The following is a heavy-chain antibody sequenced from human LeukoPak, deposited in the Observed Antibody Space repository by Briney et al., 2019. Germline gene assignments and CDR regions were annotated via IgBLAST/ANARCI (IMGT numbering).Heavy chain of an antibody. Sequence: GGSLRLSCAASGFTFSTFAMIWVRQPPGKGLEWVSSIFPSGGEIHYADSVRGRFTISRDNSKSTLSLQMNSLRAEDTAIYYCAKEIWPTVTIPGRTYFDYWGQGALVTVSS. J-gene: IGHJ4*02. CDR1: GFTFSTFA. V-gene: IGHV3-23*01. CDR3: AKEIWPTVTIPGRTYFDY. CDR2: IFPSGGEI. D-gene: IGHD4-17*01.